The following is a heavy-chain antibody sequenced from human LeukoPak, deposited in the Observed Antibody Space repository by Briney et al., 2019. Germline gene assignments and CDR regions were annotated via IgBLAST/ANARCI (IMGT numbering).Heavy chain of an antibody. CDR3: ARGLPAAILQGDY. J-gene: IGHJ4*02. V-gene: IGHV3-33*01. Sequence: GGSLRLSCAASGFTFSSYGMHWVRQAPGKGLEWVAVIWYDGSNKYYADSVKGRLTISRDNSKNTLYLQMNSLRAEDTAVYYCARGLPAAILQGDYWGQGTLVTVSS. CDR1: GFTFSSYG. CDR2: IWYDGSNK. D-gene: IGHD2-2*02.